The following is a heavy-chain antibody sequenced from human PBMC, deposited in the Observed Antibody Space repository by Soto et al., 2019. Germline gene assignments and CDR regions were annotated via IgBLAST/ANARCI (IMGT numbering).Heavy chain of an antibody. J-gene: IGHJ4*02. CDR3: ATRMTTAPY. V-gene: IGHV3-66*01. CDR1: LFIVSDNY. CDR2: IYSGGGT. D-gene: IGHD4-17*01. Sequence: EVRLGQCGGGLVQPGGSLRLSCAASLFIVSDNYMSWVRQAPGKGLEWVSLIYSGGGTDYAESVKGRFTISRDNSKNTLYLQMNSLKAEDTGIYYCATRMTTAPYWGQGTVVTVSS.